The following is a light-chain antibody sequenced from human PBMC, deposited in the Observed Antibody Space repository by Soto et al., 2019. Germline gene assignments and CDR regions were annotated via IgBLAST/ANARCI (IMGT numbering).Light chain of an antibody. CDR1: SSDVGGYNY. V-gene: IGLV2-14*01. CDR2: EVS. Sequence: TLTQHASVSGSPGQSITISCTGTSSDVGGYNYVSWYQQHPGKAPKLMIYEVSDRPSGVSNRFSGSKSGNTASLTISGLQAEDEADYYCRSYASSSTYVFGTGTKVTVL. CDR3: RSYASSSTYV. J-gene: IGLJ1*01.